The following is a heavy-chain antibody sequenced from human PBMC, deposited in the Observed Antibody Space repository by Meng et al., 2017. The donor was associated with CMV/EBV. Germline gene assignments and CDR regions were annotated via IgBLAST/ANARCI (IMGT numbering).Heavy chain of an antibody. J-gene: IGHJ6*02. V-gene: IGHV1-69*02. CDR2: IIPILGIA. Sequence: SVKVSCKASGGTFSSYTISWVRQAPGQGLEWMGRIIPILGIANYAQKFQGRVTITADKSTSTAYMELSSLRSEDTAVYYCARVGCSSTSCYGMDVWGQGPRSPSP. D-gene: IGHD2-2*01. CDR1: GGTFSSYT. CDR3: ARVGCSSTSCYGMDV.